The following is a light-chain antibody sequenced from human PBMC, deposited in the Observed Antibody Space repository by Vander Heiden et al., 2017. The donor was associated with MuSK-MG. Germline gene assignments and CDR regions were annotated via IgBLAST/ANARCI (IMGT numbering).Light chain of an antibody. CDR3: SSYTSITTPDV. CDR2: EVS. CDR1: SSDAGDYNY. Sequence: QSALTQPASVSGSPGQSITISCTGPSSDAGDYNYVSWYQQYPGKAPKLMIYEVSNRPSGVSSRFSGSKSGNTASLTISGLQAEDAADYYCSSYTSITTPDVFGTGTKVTVL. V-gene: IGLV2-14*01. J-gene: IGLJ1*01.